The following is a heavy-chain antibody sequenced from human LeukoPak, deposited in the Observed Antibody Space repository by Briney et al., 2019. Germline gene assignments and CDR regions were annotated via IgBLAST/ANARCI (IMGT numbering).Heavy chain of an antibody. D-gene: IGHD6-6*01. CDR3: ARDRIAAPVYYFDY. Sequence: GGSLRLSCAASGFTFDDYGMSWVRQAPGKGLEWVSGINWNGGSTGYADSVKGRFTISRDNAKNTLYLQMNSLRAEDTAVYYCARDRIAAPVYYFDYWGQGTLVTVSS. V-gene: IGHV3-20*04. CDR2: INWNGGST. J-gene: IGHJ4*02. CDR1: GFTFDDYG.